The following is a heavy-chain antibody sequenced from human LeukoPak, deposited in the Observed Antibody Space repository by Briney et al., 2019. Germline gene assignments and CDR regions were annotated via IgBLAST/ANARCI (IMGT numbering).Heavy chain of an antibody. J-gene: IGHJ5*02. CDR1: GLTFSSYA. CDR2: LNGNGGST. CDR3: ARDGCSSTSCYTRWFDP. Sequence: GGSLRLSCVASGLTFSSYAMSWVRQAPGKGLEWVSALNGNGGSTYYADSVKGRSSISRDNSNNTLYLQMNSLRAEDTAVYYCARDGCSSTSCYTRWFDPWGQGTLVTVSS. D-gene: IGHD2-2*02. V-gene: IGHV3-23*01.